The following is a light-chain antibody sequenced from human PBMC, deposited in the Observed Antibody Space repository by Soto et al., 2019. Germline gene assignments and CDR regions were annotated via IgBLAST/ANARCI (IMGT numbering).Light chain of an antibody. CDR1: SSDVGGYNS. J-gene: IGLJ1*01. CDR2: NVC. CDR3: SSYTYSSTYL. Sequence: QSALTQPASVSGSPGQSITISCTGTSSDVGGYNSVSWYQHHPGKAPKLMIYNVCNRPSGVFHRFSGSKSGSTASLTISGLQAEDEADYYCSSYTYSSTYLFGTGTKVTVL. V-gene: IGLV2-14*03.